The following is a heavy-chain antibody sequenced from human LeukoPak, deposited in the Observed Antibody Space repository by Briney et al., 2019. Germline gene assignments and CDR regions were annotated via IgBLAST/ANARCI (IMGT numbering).Heavy chain of an antibody. D-gene: IGHD4-17*01. CDR1: VATFSSYA. CDR2: IFPILGIA. J-gene: IGHJ4*02. Sequence: SVKLSCTASVATFSSYAISWVRHPPAQGNGWMGRIFPILGIANNTHTSQVRVTITSAKTTITAYMELSRLRSEDTAVYYCARWRSRYGDYVGWGQGTLVTVSS. V-gene: IGHV1-69*04. CDR3: ARWRSRYGDYVG.